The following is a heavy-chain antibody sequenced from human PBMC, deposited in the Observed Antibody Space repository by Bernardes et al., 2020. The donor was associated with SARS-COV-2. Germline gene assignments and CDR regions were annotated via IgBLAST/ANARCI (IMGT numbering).Heavy chain of an antibody. V-gene: IGHV4-30-4*01. D-gene: IGHD3-16*02. J-gene: IGHJ6*02. Sequence: SETLSLTCTVSGGSISSGDYYWTWIRQPPGKGLEWIGYIYYSGSTYYNSSLKSRVTISVDTSKNQFSLKLSSVTAADTAVYYCAREGVMVIRGSYREYGMDVWGQGTTVIVSS. CDR1: GGSISSGDYY. CDR3: AREGVMVIRGSYREYGMDV. CDR2: IYYSGST.